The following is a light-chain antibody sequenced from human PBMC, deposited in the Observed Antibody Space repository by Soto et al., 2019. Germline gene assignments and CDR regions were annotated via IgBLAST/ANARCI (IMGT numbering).Light chain of an antibody. J-gene: IGLJ1*01. V-gene: IGLV2-14*01. Sequence: QSVLTQPASVSGSPGQSITISCTGTSSDIRGYNYVSWYQQYPGKAPKLMIYEVSNRPSGVSNRFSASKSGNTASLTISGLQAADEADYYCSSYTSITSLYVFGTGTKLTVL. CDR2: EVS. CDR3: SSYTSITSLYV. CDR1: SSDIRGYNY.